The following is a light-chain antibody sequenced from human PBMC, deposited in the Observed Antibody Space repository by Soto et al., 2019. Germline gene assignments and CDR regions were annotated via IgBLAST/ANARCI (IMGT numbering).Light chain of an antibody. CDR3: QESYTPSFT. J-gene: IGKJ3*01. CDR1: QNVNSY. V-gene: IGKV1-39*01. CDR2: TAS. Sequence: DIQMTQSPFALSASVGDRVTITCRTSQNVNSYLNWYQQKPGKPPKLLVYTASTLQTGVPTRFSGSGSGTEFTLTISSLQPEDFASYYCQESYTPSFTFGPGTKVDIK.